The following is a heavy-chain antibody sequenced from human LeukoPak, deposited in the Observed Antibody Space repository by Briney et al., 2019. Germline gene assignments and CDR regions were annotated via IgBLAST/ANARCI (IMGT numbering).Heavy chain of an antibody. V-gene: IGHV3-30*04. Sequence: GGSLRLSCAASEFTFSTYAMHWVRQAPGKGLEWVAVISYDGSTTYYADSVKGRFTISRDNAKSSLYLQMNSLRAEDTAVYYCARVHTVVTPFDSWGQGTLVTVSS. CDR2: ISYDGSTT. CDR1: EFTFSTYA. D-gene: IGHD4-23*01. CDR3: ARVHTVVTPFDS. J-gene: IGHJ4*02.